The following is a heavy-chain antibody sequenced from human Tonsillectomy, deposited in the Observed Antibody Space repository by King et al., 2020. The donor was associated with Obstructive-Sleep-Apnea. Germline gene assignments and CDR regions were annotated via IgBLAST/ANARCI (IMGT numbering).Heavy chain of an antibody. D-gene: IGHD3-10*01. CDR2: INPHSGGT. V-gene: IGHV1-2*04. CDR1: GYTFTGYY. Sequence: QLVQSGAEVKKPGASVKVSCKASGYTFTGYYIHWVRQAPGQGLEWMGWINPHSGGTDYAQMFQAWVTMTRDTSISTAYMELSRLRSDDTAVYYCAREYYGSGSHRKHMDVWGQGTTVTVSS. J-gene: IGHJ6*02. CDR3: AREYYGSGSHRKHMDV.